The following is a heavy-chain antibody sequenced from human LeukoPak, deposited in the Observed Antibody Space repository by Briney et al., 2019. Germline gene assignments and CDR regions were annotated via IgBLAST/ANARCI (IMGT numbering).Heavy chain of an antibody. J-gene: IGHJ4*02. V-gene: IGHV1-69*05. CDR1: GGTFISYA. Sequence: SVKVSCKASGGTFISYAISWVRQAPGQGLEWMGGIIPIFGTASYAQKFQGRVTMTRDTSTSTVYMELSSLRSEDTAVYYCARGRVAGTGGGKFDYWGQGTLVTVSS. D-gene: IGHD6-19*01. CDR3: ARGRVAGTGGGKFDY. CDR2: IIPIFGTA.